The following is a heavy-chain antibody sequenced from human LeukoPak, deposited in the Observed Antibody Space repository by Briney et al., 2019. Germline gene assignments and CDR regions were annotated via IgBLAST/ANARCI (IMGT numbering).Heavy chain of an antibody. Sequence: SETLSLTCTVSGGSISSGGYYWSWIRQHPGTGLEWIGYIYYSGSTYYNPSLKSRVTISVDTSKNQFSLKLSSVTAADTAVYYCARDRKYSNSYFDYWGQGTLVTVSS. CDR3: ARDRKYSNSYFDY. CDR1: GGSISSGGYY. J-gene: IGHJ4*02. CDR2: IYYSGST. D-gene: IGHD4-11*01. V-gene: IGHV4-31*03.